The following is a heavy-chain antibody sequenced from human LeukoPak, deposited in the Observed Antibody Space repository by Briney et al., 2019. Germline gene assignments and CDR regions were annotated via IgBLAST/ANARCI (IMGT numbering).Heavy chain of an antibody. CDR3: ARVLRPKDSSGYYPDY. D-gene: IGHD3-22*01. CDR2: IYSGGST. J-gene: IGHJ4*02. V-gene: IGHV3-66*01. CDR1: GFTVSSNY. Sequence: PGGSLRPSCAASGFTVSSNYMSWVRQAPGKGLEWVSVIYSGGSTYYADSVKGRFTISRDNSKNTLYLQMNSLRAEDTAVYYCARVLRPKDSSGYYPDYWGQGTLVTVSS.